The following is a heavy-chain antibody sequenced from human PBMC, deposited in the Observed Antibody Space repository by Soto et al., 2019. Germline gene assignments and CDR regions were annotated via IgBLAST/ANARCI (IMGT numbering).Heavy chain of an antibody. J-gene: IGHJ4*02. D-gene: IGHD6-6*01. CDR1: GDSVSSSSAA. Sequence: PSQTLSLTCAISGDSVSSSSAAWSWIRQSPSRGLEWLGRTYFRSNWYNDYAISVKSRIAFNADTSTNQFSLQLNSVTPEDTAVYYCVRRYSSSSLPDYWGQGTLVTVSS. CDR3: VRRYSSSSLPDY. V-gene: IGHV6-1*01. CDR2: TYFRSNWYN.